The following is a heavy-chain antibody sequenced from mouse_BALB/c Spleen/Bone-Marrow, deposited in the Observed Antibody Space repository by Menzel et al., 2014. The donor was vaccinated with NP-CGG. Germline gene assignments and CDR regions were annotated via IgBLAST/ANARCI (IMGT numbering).Heavy chain of an antibody. V-gene: IGHV14-3*02. Sequence: VQLQQPGAELVKPGASVKLSCTTSGFNIKDTYMHWVKLRPEQGLEWIGRIVPANGNTKYAPKFQGKATITADTSSNTAYLQLSSLTSENTAVYFCASYDYGCYFDYWGQGTTLTVSS. CDR3: ASYDYGCYFDY. CDR1: GFNIKDTY. CDR2: IVPANGNT. J-gene: IGHJ2*01. D-gene: IGHD2-4*01.